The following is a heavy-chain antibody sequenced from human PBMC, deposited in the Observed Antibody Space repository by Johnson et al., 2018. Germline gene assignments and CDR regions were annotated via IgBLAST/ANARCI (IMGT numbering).Heavy chain of an antibody. D-gene: IGHD2-8*01. CDR1: GFIFSSYA. CDR2: ISDSGDRT. Sequence: VQLQESGGGLVQPGGSLRLSCAASGFIFSSYAMIWVRQAPGKGLEWVSAISDSGDRTYYADSVKGRFTISRDNSKKTLYLQMNSRRVEDTAVYYCEQDPKVPPGYCPNCVCMHWGQGTLVIVSS. CDR3: EQDPKVPPGYCPNCVCMH. V-gene: IGHV3-23*01. J-gene: IGHJ1*01.